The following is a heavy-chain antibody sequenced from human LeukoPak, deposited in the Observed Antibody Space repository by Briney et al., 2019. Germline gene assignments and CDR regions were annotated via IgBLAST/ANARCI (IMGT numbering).Heavy chain of an antibody. D-gene: IGHD2-2*02. CDR2: IKQDGSEK. V-gene: IGHV3-7*01. CDR3: ARAAYCSSTSCYINYFDY. J-gene: IGHJ4*02. Sequence: PGGSLRLSCTASGFTFSSYWMSWVRQAPGKGLEWVANIKQDGSEKYYVDSVKGRFTISRDNAKNSLYLQMNSLRAEDTAVYYCARAAYCSSTSCYINYFDYWGQGTLVTVSS. CDR1: GFTFSSYW.